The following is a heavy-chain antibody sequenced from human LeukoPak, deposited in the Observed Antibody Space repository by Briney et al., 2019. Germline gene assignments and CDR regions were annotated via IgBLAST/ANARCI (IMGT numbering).Heavy chain of an antibody. CDR2: IKQDGSEK. CDR1: GFTFSSYW. D-gene: IGHD3-10*01. J-gene: IGHJ5*02. V-gene: IGHV3-7*01. Sequence: PGGSLRLSCAASGFTFSSYWMSWVRQAPGKGLEWVANIKQDGSEKYYVDSVKGRFTISRDNAKNSLYLQMNSLRAEDTAVYYCARSTAGSYGSGRPFDPWGQGTLVTVSS. CDR3: ARSTAGSYGSGRPFDP.